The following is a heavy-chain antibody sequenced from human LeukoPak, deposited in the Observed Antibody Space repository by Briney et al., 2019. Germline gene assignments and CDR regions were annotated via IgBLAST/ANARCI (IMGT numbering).Heavy chain of an antibody. CDR3: AKCAFGYYSNYADY. V-gene: IGHV3-23*01. CDR2: ISGNGGAT. CDR1: GFTFSSYA. Sequence: PGGSLRLSCAASGFTFSSYAITWVRQAPGKGLEWVSTISGNGGATSYADSVKGRFTISRGNSKNTLYLQMNSLRAEDTAVYYCAKCAFGYYSNYADYWGQGTLVTVSS. J-gene: IGHJ4*02. D-gene: IGHD4-11*01.